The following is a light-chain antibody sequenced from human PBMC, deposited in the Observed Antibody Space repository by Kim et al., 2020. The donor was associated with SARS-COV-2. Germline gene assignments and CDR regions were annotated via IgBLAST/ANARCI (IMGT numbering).Light chain of an antibody. V-gene: IGKV3-20*01. Sequence: PGERATRSCRASQSVSSSYLAWYQQKPGQAPRLLIYGASSRATGIPDRFSGSGSGTDFTLTISRLEPEDFAVYYCQQYGSSPRLTFGGGTKVEIK. CDR2: GAS. J-gene: IGKJ4*01. CDR1: QSVSSSY. CDR3: QQYGSSPRLT.